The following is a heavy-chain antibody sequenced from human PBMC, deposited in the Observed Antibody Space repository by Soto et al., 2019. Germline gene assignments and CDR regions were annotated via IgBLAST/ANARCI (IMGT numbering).Heavy chain of an antibody. D-gene: IGHD6-19*01. Sequence: SQTLSLTCAISGDSVSSNSAAWNWIRQSPSRGLEWLGRTYYRSKWYNDYAVSVRSRITINPDTSKNQFSLQLNSVTPEDTAVYYCAREHSSGWSGYYYYYGMDVWGQGTTVTVSS. CDR1: GDSVSSNSAA. J-gene: IGHJ6*02. CDR3: AREHSSGWSGYYYYYGMDV. CDR2: TYYRSKWYN. V-gene: IGHV6-1*01.